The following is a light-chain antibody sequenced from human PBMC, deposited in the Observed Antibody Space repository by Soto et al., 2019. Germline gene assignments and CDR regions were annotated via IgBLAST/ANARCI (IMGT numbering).Light chain of an antibody. J-gene: IGKJ1*01. CDR3: QQYDHWLTGT. CDR2: AAS. V-gene: IGKV1-12*01. CDR1: QGISSC. Sequence: PSSVSASVGDRATITCRASQGISSCLAWYQQKPGKAPKLMIYAASTLQSGVPSRFSGSGSGADVALTISTLQSEDFAVYYCQQYDHWLTGTFGQGTNVDIK.